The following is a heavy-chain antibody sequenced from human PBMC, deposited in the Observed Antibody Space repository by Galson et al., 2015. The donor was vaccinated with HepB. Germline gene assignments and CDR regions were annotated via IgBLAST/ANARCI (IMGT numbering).Heavy chain of an antibody. D-gene: IGHD3-3*01. CDR2: VFYTGSV. CDR1: GGSFSSRSYY. V-gene: IGHV4-39*01. Sequence: SETLSLTCTVSGGSFSSRSYYWGWIRQSPGKRLEWIGSVFYTGSVPYNPSLKSRVTVSVDTSKTQVSLRLSSVTATDTAVYYCARRVLRYDSWSGQSWYFDLWGRGTLVTVSS. J-gene: IGHJ2*01. CDR3: ARRVLRYDSWSGQSWYFDL.